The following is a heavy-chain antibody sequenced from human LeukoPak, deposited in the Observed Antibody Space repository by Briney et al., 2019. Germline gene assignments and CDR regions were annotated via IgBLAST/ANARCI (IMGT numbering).Heavy chain of an antibody. J-gene: IGHJ4*02. V-gene: IGHV3-21*01. CDR3: ARVGLAVADNGFDY. CDR2: ISSSSSYI. Sequence: PGGSLRLSCAASGFTFSSYSMNWVRQAPGKGLEWVSSISSSSSYIYYADPVKGRFTISRDNAKNSLYLQMNSLRAEDTAVYYCARVGLAVADNGFDYWGPGTLVTVSS. D-gene: IGHD6-19*01. CDR1: GFTFSSYS.